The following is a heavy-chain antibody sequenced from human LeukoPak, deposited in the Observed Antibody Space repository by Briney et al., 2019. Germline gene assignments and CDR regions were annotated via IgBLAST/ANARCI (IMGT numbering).Heavy chain of an antibody. CDR2: IHYSGST. J-gene: IGHJ5*02. D-gene: IGHD6-13*01. CDR3: ARQVTAAAGTNWFDP. V-gene: IGHV4-59*08. CDR1: GGSISSYY. Sequence: SETLSLTCTVSGGSISSYYWTWIRQPPGKGLEWMGYIHYSGSTHYNPSLKSRVTMSVDTSKNQFSLKLSSMTAADTAIYYCARQVTAAAGTNWFDPWGQGTLVTVSS.